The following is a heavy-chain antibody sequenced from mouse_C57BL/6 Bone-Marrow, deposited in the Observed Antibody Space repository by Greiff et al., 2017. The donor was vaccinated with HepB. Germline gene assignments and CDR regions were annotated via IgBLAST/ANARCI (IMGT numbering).Heavy chain of an antibody. CDR2: INPNNGGT. V-gene: IGHV1-26*01. D-gene: IGHD2-3*01. CDR3: ARDGYYGAY. CDR1: GYTFTDYY. J-gene: IGHJ3*01. Sequence: VQLQQSGPELVKPGASVKISCKASGYTFTDYYMNWVKQSHGKSLEWIGDINPNNGGTSYNQKFKGKATLTVDKSSGTAYMELRSLTSEDSAVYYCARDGYYGAYWGQGTLVTVSA.